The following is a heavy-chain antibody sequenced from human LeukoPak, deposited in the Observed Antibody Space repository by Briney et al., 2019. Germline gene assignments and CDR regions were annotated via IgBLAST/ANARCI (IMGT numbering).Heavy chain of an antibody. D-gene: IGHD3-10*01. CDR3: AKDGMVQGVKPYYFDY. J-gene: IGHJ4*02. CDR1: GFTFSSYA. Sequence: GGSLRLSCAASGFTFSSYAMSWVRQAPGKGLEWVSAISGSGGSTYYADSVKGRFTISRDNSKNTLYLQMNSLRAEDTAVYYCAKDGMVQGVKPYYFDYWGQGTLVTVSS. V-gene: IGHV3-23*01. CDR2: ISGSGGST.